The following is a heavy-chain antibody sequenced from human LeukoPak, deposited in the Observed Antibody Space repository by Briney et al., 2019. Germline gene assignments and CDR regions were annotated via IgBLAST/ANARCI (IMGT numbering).Heavy chain of an antibody. CDR2: ISYSGST. D-gene: IGHD4-17*01. J-gene: IGHJ4*02. CDR3: ARAYYGAMTG. V-gene: IGHV4-39*07. Sequence: SETLSLTCTVSGGSISSSTYYWGWIRQPPGKGLEWIGSISYSGSTYYNPSLKSRVTISVDPSKNQFSLKLSSVTAADTAVYYCARAYYGAMTGWGQGTLVTVSS. CDR1: GGSISSSTYY.